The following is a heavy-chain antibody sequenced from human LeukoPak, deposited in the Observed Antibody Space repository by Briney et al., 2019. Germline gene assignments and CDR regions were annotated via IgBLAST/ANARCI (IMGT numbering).Heavy chain of an antibody. CDR1: GYRFTSYW. D-gene: IGHD1-26*01. Sequence: GESLKISCKGSGYRFTSYWIGWVRQMPGKGLEWMGIIYPGDSDTRYSPSFQGQVTISADKSISTAYLQWSSLKASDTAMYYCAGVGANYGDAFDIWGQGTMVTVSS. V-gene: IGHV5-51*01. J-gene: IGHJ3*02. CDR2: IYPGDSDT. CDR3: AGVGANYGDAFDI.